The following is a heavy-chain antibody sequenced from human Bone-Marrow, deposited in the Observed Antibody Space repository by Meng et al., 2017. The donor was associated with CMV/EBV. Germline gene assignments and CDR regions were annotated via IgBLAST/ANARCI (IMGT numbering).Heavy chain of an antibody. CDR2: IIPILGIA. D-gene: IGHD2-2*01. CDR3: ARRGYCSSTSCLHDAFDI. V-gene: IGHV1-69*02. J-gene: IGHJ3*02. Sequence: VKVSCKASGGTFSSYTISWVRQAPGQGLEWMGRIIPILGIANYAQKFQGRVTITADKSTSTAYMELSSLRSEDTAVYYCARRGYCSSTSCLHDAFDIWGQGTMVTVSS. CDR1: GGTFSSYT.